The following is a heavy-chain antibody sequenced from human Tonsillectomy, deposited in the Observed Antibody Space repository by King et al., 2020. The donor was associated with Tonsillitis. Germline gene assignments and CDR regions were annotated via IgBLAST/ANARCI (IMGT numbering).Heavy chain of an antibody. Sequence: QLQESGPGLVKPSETLSLTCTVSGYSISSGYYWGWIRKPPGKGLEWIGSIYHSGSTYYNPSLKTRVTISVDTSKKQFSLKLSSVTAADTAGYYWAGGKGYCSSTSGLNWFDPWGQGTLVTVSS. J-gene: IGHJ5*02. CDR3: AGGKGYCSSTSGLNWFDP. CDR1: GYSISSGYY. CDR2: IYHSGST. D-gene: IGHD2-2*01. V-gene: IGHV4-38-2*02.